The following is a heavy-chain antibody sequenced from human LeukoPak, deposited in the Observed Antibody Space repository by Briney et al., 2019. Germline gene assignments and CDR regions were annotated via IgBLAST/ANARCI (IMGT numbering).Heavy chain of an antibody. CDR1: GFTFSSYS. D-gene: IGHD2-2*01. CDR2: ISGSGGST. CDR3: AKLIPLVPAAVDY. V-gene: IGHV3-23*01. Sequence: PGGSLRLSCAASGFTFSSYSMNWVRQAPGKGLEWVSPISGSGGSTYYADSVKGRFTISRDNSKNMLYLQMNSLRAEDTAVYYCAKLIPLVPAAVDYWGQGTLVTVSS. J-gene: IGHJ4*02.